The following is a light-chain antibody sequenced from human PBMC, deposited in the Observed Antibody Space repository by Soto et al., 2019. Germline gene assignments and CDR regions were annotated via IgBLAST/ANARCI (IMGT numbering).Light chain of an antibody. V-gene: IGKV3-15*01. CDR1: QSVSNN. CDR2: DAS. J-gene: IGKJ1*01. CDR3: QQYNNWPPWT. Sequence: ILMTQSPATLSVSPGERATLSCRASQSVSNNLAWYQQKPGQAPRLLIYDASTRATGIPARFSGSGSGTEFTLTIGDLQSEDFAVYYCQQYNNWPPWTFGQGSRVESK.